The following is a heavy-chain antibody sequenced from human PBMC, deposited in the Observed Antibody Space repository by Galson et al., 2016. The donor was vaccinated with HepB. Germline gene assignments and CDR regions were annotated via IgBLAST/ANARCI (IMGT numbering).Heavy chain of an antibody. V-gene: IGHV4-34*01. CDR3: ARRTVVPTAGNWFDP. J-gene: IGHJ5*02. D-gene: IGHD2-2*01. CDR2: INHSGTI. Sequence: VTLSLTCAVYGGSFSDYYWSWIRQPPGKGLEWIGEINHSGTINYNPSLKSRVTISVDTSKNQFSLNLGSVTAADTAVYYCARRTVVPTAGNWFDPWGQGTLVTVSS. CDR1: GGSFSDYY.